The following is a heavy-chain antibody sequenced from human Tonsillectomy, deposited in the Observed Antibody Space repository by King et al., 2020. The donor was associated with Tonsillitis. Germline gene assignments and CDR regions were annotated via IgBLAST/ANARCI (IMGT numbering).Heavy chain of an antibody. CDR1: GFIFSDYC. D-gene: IGHD3-22*01. V-gene: IGHV3-11*01. CDR2: ISSSGSTI. CDR3: VRERYYYDSHVDY. Sequence: VQLVESGGGLVKPGGSLRLSCAASGFIFSDYCMNWIRQAPGKGLEWISYISSSGSTIYYADSVKGRFTISRDNAKNSLYLQMNSRRAEDTAVYYCVRERYYYDSHVDYWGQGTPVTVSS. J-gene: IGHJ4*02.